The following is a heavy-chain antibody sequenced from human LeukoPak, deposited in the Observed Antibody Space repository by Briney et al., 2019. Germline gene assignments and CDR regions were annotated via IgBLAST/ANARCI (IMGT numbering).Heavy chain of an antibody. CDR3: ARDGWFGESYNWFDP. Sequence: ASVTVSCKASGYTFTGYYMHWVRQAPGQGLEWMGWINPNSGGTNYAQKFQGRVTMTRDTSISTAYMELSRLRSDDTAVYYCARDGWFGESYNWFDPWGQGTLVTVSS. D-gene: IGHD3-10*01. J-gene: IGHJ5*02. CDR2: INPNSGGT. CDR1: GYTFTGYY. V-gene: IGHV1-2*02.